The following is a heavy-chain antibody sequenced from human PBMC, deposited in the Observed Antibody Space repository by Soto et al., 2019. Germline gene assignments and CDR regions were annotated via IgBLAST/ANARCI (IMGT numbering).Heavy chain of an antibody. J-gene: IGHJ4*02. CDR1: GFTFSSHA. CDR3: ANRVGVRDFLTAYTY. D-gene: IGHD3-9*01. CDR2: ISASGGNT. Sequence: EVQLSESGGGLVQPGGSLRLSCAASGFTFSSHAMNWVRQAPGKGLECVSTISASGGNTYYADSVKGRFTISRDNSKNTLYLQMNSLRAEDTAAYFCANRVGVRDFLTAYTYWGQGTLVTVSS. V-gene: IGHV3-23*01.